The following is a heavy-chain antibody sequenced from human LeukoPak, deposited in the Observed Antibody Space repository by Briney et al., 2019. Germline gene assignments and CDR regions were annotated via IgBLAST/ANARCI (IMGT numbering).Heavy chain of an antibody. J-gene: IGHJ4*02. Sequence: ASVKVSCKASGYTLTSYYMHWVRQAPGQGLEWMGRIIPIFGTANYAQKFQGRVTITTDESTSTAYMELSSLRSGDTAVYYCARAPISDSSGYLFYWGQGTLVTVSS. D-gene: IGHD3-22*01. CDR2: IIPIFGTA. CDR1: GYTLTSYY. CDR3: ARAPISDSSGYLFY. V-gene: IGHV1-69*05.